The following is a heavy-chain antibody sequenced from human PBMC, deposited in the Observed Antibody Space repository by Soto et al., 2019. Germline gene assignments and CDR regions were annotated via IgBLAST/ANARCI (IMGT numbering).Heavy chain of an antibody. CDR2: IWYDGSNK. J-gene: IGHJ4*02. CDR3: ARVAYNWNYLGSFDY. Sequence: GGSLRLSCAASGFTFSSYGMHWVRQAPGKGLEWVAVIWYDGSNKYYADSVKGRFTISRDNSKNTLYLQMNSLRAEDTAVYYCARVAYNWNYLGSFDYWGQGTLVTVSS. D-gene: IGHD1-7*01. CDR1: GFTFSSYG. V-gene: IGHV3-33*01.